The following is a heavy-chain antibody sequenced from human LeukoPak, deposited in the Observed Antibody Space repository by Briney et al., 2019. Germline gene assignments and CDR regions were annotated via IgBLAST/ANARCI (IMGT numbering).Heavy chain of an antibody. CDR3: ARINFDWLLTYFDY. Sequence: ASVTVSCKASGYTFTSYGISWVGQAPGQGLEGMGWISAYNGNTNYAQKLQGRVTMTTDTSTSTAYMELRSLRSDDTAVYYCARINFDWLLTYFDYWGQGTLVTVSS. D-gene: IGHD3-9*01. CDR1: GYTFTSYG. CDR2: ISAYNGNT. V-gene: IGHV1-18*04. J-gene: IGHJ4*02.